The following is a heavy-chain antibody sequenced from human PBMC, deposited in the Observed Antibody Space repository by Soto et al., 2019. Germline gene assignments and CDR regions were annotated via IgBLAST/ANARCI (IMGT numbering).Heavy chain of an antibody. J-gene: IGHJ4*02. D-gene: IGHD2-15*01. Sequence: QVHLLESGPRLVKPSETLSLTCTVSGASITSYYWRWLRQPPGKGLEWIGHFVSSGNTKYNPSLESRVSVSVDTTANQLSLAVYSMNAADTALYYCVWNHRYCSGGNVSVFDSWGQGILVTVSS. CDR1: GASITSYY. CDR3: VWNHRYCSGGNVSVFDS. CDR2: FVSSGNT. V-gene: IGHV4-59*01.